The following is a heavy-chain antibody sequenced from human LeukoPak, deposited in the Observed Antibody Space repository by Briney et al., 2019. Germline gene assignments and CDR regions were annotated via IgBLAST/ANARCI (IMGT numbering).Heavy chain of an antibody. Sequence: SETLSLTCTVSGGSISSYYWSWIRQPPGKGLEWIGYIYYSGSTNYNPSLKSRVTISVDTSKNQFSLKLSSVTAADTAVYYCARFTMGFCDFGEGFEPWGQGTLVTVSS. CDR1: GGSISSYY. CDR3: ARFTMGFCDFGEGFEP. V-gene: IGHV4-59*01. CDR2: IYYSGST. D-gene: IGHD3-10*01. J-gene: IGHJ5*02.